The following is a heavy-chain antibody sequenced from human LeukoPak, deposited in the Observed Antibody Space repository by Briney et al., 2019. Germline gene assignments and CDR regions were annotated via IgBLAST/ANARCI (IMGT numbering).Heavy chain of an antibody. Sequence: KPGASVKVSCKASGGTFSSYAISWVRQAPGQGLEWMGRIIPILGIANYAQKFQGRVTITADKSTSTAYMELSSLRSEDTAVYYCARGEHYYGSGSYYDPCWFDPRGQGTLVTVSS. D-gene: IGHD3-10*01. V-gene: IGHV1-69*04. CDR2: IIPILGIA. CDR3: ARGEHYYGSGSYYDPCWFDP. J-gene: IGHJ5*02. CDR1: GGTFSSYA.